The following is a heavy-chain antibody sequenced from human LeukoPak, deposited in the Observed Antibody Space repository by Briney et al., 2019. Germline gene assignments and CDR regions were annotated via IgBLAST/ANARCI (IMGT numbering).Heavy chain of an antibody. V-gene: IGHV3-23*01. Sequence: GGSLRLSCAASGFTFSSYAMSWVRQAAGKGLEWVSAISGSGGSTYYADSVKGRFTISRDNSKNTLYLQMNSLRVEDTAVYYCATTNMGYRYGYPDYWGQGTLVTVSS. CDR3: ATTNMGYRYGYPDY. D-gene: IGHD5-18*01. CDR1: GFTFSSYA. CDR2: ISGSGGST. J-gene: IGHJ4*02.